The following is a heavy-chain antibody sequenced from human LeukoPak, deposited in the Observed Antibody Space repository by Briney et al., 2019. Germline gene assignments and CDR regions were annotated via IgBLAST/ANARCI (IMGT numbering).Heavy chain of an antibody. CDR1: GGSFSGYY. D-gene: IGHD3-16*02. J-gene: IGHJ3*02. V-gene: IGHV4-34*01. Sequence: PSETLSLTCAVYGGSFSGYYWSWIRQPPGKGLEWIGEINHSGSTNFNPSLKSRVTISVDTSKNQFSLKLSSVTAADTAVYYCARTNPEYYDYVWGSYRPGAFDIWGQGTMVTVSS. CDR3: ARTNPEYYDYVWGSYRPGAFDI. CDR2: INHSGST.